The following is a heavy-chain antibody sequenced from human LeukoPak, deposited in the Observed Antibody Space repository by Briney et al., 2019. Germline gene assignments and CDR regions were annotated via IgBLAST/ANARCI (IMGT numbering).Heavy chain of an antibody. Sequence: GESLKISCKGSGYRFTDYWIGWVCQMPGKGLEWMGIIYPGDSDTRYSPSFQGQVTISVDKSINTAHLQWGSLKASDTAMYYCARGAAGTIPDYYYFGMDIWGQGTTVTVSS. CDR2: IYPGDSDT. J-gene: IGHJ6*02. V-gene: IGHV5-51*01. CDR1: GYRFTDYW. CDR3: ARGAAGTIPDYYYFGMDI. D-gene: IGHD1-7*01.